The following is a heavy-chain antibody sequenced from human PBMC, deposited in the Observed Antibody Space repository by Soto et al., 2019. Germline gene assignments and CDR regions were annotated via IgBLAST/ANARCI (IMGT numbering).Heavy chain of an antibody. J-gene: IGHJ4*02. CDR1: GFTFSSYA. Sequence: GGSLRLSCAASGFTFSSYAMHWVRQAPGKGLEWVSVISGSGGSTYYADSVKGRFTISRDNSKNTLYLQMNSLRAEDTAVYYCAKRGSGSQFDYWGQGTLVTVSS. D-gene: IGHD1-26*01. V-gene: IGHV3-23*01. CDR3: AKRGSGSQFDY. CDR2: ISGSGGST.